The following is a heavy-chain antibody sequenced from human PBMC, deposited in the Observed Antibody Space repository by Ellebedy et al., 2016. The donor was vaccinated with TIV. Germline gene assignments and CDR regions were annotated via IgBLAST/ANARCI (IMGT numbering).Heavy chain of an antibody. CDR2: INQDGSVT. D-gene: IGHD1/OR15-1a*01. CDR1: GFTFSNYW. CDR3: LEQGLTF. Sequence: GESLKISCATSGFTFSNYWMSCLRQAPGKGPYLVAEINQDGSVTNYVDSVRGRFTVSRDNAKNSLFLYMNSLTDGDTAVYYCLEQGLTFWGQGTQVIVSS. V-gene: IGHV3-7*01. J-gene: IGHJ4*02.